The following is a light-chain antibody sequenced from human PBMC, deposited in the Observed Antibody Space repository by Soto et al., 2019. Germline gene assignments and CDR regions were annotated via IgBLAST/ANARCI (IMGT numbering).Light chain of an antibody. Sequence: AIQMTQSPSSLSASVGDRGTITCRASQGIRNDLDWFHQKPGKAPKLLIYAASNLQSGVPARFSGSGSGTDFTLTISSLQPEDFATYYCLQKYFYPFTFGPGPRWIS. V-gene: IGKV1-6*01. CDR1: QGIRND. CDR3: LQKYFYPFT. CDR2: AAS. J-gene: IGKJ3*01.